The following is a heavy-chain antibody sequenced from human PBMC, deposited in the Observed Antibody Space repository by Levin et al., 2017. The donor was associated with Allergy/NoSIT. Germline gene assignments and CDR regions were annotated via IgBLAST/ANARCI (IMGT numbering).Heavy chain of an antibody. CDR1: GYTFTGYY. J-gene: IGHJ4*02. V-gene: IGHV1-2*02. CDR2: INPNSGGT. Sequence: GESLKISCKASGYTFTGYYMHWVRQAPGQGLEWMGWINPNSGGTNYAQKFQGRVTMTRDTSISTAYMELSRLRSDDTAVYYCARVSHKPRYCSGGSCSSLGYWGQGTLVTVSS. D-gene: IGHD2-15*01. CDR3: ARVSHKPRYCSGGSCSSLGY.